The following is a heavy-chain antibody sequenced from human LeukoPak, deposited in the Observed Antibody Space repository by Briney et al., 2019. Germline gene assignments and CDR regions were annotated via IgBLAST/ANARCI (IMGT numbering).Heavy chain of an antibody. CDR1: GGSISSGGYY. V-gene: IGHV4-30-2*03. Sequence: SQTLSLTCTVSGGSISSGGYYWSWIRQPPGKGLEWIGSIYYSGITYYDPSLKSRVTISVDTSKNQFSLKLSSVTAADTAVYYCAREVAAAVSVRFDYWGQGTLVTVSS. J-gene: IGHJ4*02. D-gene: IGHD6-13*01. CDR2: IYYSGIT. CDR3: AREVAAAVSVRFDY.